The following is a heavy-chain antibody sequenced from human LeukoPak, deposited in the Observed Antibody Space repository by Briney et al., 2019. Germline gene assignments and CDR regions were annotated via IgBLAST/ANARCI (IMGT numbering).Heavy chain of an antibody. V-gene: IGHV4-39*01. CDR1: GGSISSSSYY. CDR2: IYYNGST. CDR3: ARRLIIAHYGMDV. D-gene: IGHD3-10*01. J-gene: IGHJ6*02. Sequence: SETLSLTCTVSGGSISSSSYYWGWIRQPPGKGLEWIGSIYYNGSTHYNPSLKSRVTISVDTSKNQFSLKLSSVTAADTAVYYCARRLIIAHYGMDVWGQGTTVTVSS.